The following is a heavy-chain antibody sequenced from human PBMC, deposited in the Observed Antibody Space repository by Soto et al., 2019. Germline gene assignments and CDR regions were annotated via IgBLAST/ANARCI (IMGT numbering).Heavy chain of an antibody. Sequence: SVKVSCKAPGGTFSSYSISWVRQAPGQGLEWMGGIIPIFGTANYAQKFQGRVTITADESTSTAYMELSSLRSEDTAVYYCARDQPGHLDAFDIWGQGTMVTVSS. J-gene: IGHJ3*02. V-gene: IGHV1-69*13. CDR3: ARDQPGHLDAFDI. CDR2: IIPIFGTA. CDR1: GGTFSSYS.